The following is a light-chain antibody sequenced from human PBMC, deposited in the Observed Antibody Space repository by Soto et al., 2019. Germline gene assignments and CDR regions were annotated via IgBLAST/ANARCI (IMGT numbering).Light chain of an antibody. V-gene: IGKV1-12*01. CDR2: AAF. CDR1: DDISGP. CDR3: QQDDSFPNT. Sequence: SQMTQGPSSVCPSVQDSVTISRRASDDISGPLAWYQQKAGNATKLLFYAAFIPHSGVPSRSSGYGSGTGLTHSISSLPPEDVATHYCQQDDSFPNTFGQGARLEMK. J-gene: IGKJ5*01.